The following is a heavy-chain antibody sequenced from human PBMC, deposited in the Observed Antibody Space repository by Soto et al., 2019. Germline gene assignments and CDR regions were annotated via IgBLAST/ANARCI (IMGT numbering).Heavy chain of an antibody. CDR2: IIPIFGTA. V-gene: IGHV1-69*13. D-gene: IGHD3-22*01. CDR1: GGTFSSYA. Sequence: GASVKVSCKASGGTFSSYAISWVRQAPGQGLEWMGGIIPIFGTANYAQKFQGRVTITADESTSTAYMELSSLRSEDTAVYYCARENTMIGVVTPEDAFDIWGQGTMVTVSS. J-gene: IGHJ3*02. CDR3: ARENTMIGVVTPEDAFDI.